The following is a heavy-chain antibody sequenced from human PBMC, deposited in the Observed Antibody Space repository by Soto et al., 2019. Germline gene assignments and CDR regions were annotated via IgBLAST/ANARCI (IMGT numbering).Heavy chain of an antibody. V-gene: IGHV1-18*01. CDR2: ISAYNGNT. Sequence: VASVKVSCKASGYTFINQGISWVRQAPGQGLEWMGWISAYNGNTNYAQRLQGRVTMTTDTSTSTVYMELRSLRFDDTAVYYCARDLTVTTEAAGYWGQGTLVTVSS. J-gene: IGHJ4*02. CDR3: ARDLTVTTEAAGY. CDR1: GYTFINQG. D-gene: IGHD4-17*01.